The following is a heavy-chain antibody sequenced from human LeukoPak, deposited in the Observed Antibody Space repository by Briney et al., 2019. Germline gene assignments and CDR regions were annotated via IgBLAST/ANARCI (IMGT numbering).Heavy chain of an antibody. V-gene: IGHV4-61*02. CDR2: IYTSGRT. Sequence: SETLSLTCTVSGGSISSGSDCWRWIRQPGGKGLEWIGRIYTSGRTNYHTSLKSQVTISVDTSKNQFSLKLSSVTAADTAVYYCARTSVGYSSSWYGQWEAFDIWGQGTMVTVSS. D-gene: IGHD6-13*01. J-gene: IGHJ3*02. CDR3: ARTSVGYSSSWYGQWEAFDI. CDR1: GGSISSGSDC.